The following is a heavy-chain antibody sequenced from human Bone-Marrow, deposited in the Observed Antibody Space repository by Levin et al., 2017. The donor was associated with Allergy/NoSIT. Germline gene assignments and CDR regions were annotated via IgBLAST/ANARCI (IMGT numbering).Heavy chain of an antibody. Sequence: SETLSLTCTVSGGSISSSSYYWGWIRQPPGKGLEWIGSIYYSGSTYYNPSLKSRVTISVDTSKNQFSLKLSSVTAADTAVYYCARHYDSSGYYSHAEYFQHWGQGTLVTVSS. J-gene: IGHJ1*01. CDR1: GGSISSSSYY. V-gene: IGHV4-39*01. CDR3: ARHYDSSGYYSHAEYFQH. D-gene: IGHD3-22*01. CDR2: IYYSGST.